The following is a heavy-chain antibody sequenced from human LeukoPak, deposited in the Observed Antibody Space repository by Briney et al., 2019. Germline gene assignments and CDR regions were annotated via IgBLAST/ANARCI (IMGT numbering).Heavy chain of an antibody. V-gene: IGHV3-53*01. CDR3: AKDDAWGRYKD. CDR1: GFTVGNNY. CDR2: IYSGGST. D-gene: IGHD3-16*01. J-gene: IGHJ1*01. Sequence: GGSLRLSCAASGFTVGNNYLSWVRQAPGKGLECVSIIYSGGSTYYTDSVRGRFTISRDNSKNTVSLQMNSLRGEDTAVYYCAKDDAWGRYKDWGQGTLVTVSS.